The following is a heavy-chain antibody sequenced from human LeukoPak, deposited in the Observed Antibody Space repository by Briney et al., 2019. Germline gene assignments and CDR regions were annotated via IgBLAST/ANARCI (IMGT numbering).Heavy chain of an antibody. Sequence: ASVKVSCKVSGYTLTELSMHWVRQAPGKGLEWMGGFDPEDGETIYAQKFQGGVTMTEDTSTDTAYMELSSLRSEDTAVYYCASVVPAAINWFDPWGQGTLVTVSS. CDR3: ASVVPAAINWFDP. CDR2: FDPEDGET. CDR1: GYTLTELS. D-gene: IGHD2-2*01. J-gene: IGHJ5*02. V-gene: IGHV1-24*01.